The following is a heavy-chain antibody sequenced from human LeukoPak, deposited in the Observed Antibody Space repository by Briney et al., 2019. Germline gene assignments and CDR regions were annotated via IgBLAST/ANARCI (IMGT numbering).Heavy chain of an antibody. Sequence: PGGSLRLSCAASGFTFSNAWMNWVRQAPGKGLEWLGRIKSKTDGGTTDYAAPVKGRFTISRDDSKNTLYLQMNSLKTEDTAVYYCSTTYYYDSSEGYWGQGTLVTVSS. J-gene: IGHJ4*02. CDR2: IKSKTDGGTT. D-gene: IGHD3-22*01. CDR1: GFTFSNAW. CDR3: STTYYYDSSEGY. V-gene: IGHV3-15*07.